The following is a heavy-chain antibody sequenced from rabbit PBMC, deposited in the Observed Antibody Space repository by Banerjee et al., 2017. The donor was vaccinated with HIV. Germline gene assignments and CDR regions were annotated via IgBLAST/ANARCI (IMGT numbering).Heavy chain of an antibody. CDR3: ARNANGGWDL. J-gene: IGHJ4*01. CDR1: GFSLNNNYV. D-gene: IGHD4-1*01. V-gene: IGHV1S45*01. Sequence: QEQLEESGGGLVKPEGSLTLTCKASGFSLNNNYVMRWVRQAPGKGLEWIASIYSTSGTTYYATWAKGRFTISKTSSAAVTLQMTSLTAADTATYFCARNANGGWDLWGPGTLVTVS. CDR2: IYSTSGTT.